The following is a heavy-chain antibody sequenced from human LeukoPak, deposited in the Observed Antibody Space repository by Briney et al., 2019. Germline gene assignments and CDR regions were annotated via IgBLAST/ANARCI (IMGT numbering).Heavy chain of an antibody. V-gene: IGHV3-48*01. Sequence: PGGSLRLSCAASGFTFSSYSMNWVRQAPGKGLESVSYISSSSSTIYYADSVKGRFTISRDNAKNSLYLQMNSLRAEDTAVYYCARDLMETSPWTTEGFDPWGQGTLVTVSS. CDR3: ARDLMETSPWTTEGFDP. D-gene: IGHD3/OR15-3a*01. CDR2: ISSSSSTI. J-gene: IGHJ5*02. CDR1: GFTFSSYS.